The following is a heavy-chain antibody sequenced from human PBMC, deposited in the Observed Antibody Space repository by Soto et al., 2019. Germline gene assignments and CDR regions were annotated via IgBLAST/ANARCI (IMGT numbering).Heavy chain of an antibody. Sequence: QLQLQESGSGLVKPSQTLSLTCSVSGGSFNSGGYSWSWIRQPPGQGLEWIGYVYHNGRPFYSPSLNGRVTISVDASKSQFSLDLSSVTAADTAVYYCARAVGASAYFDFWGQGALVTVSS. J-gene: IGHJ4*02. CDR2: VYHNGRP. V-gene: IGHV4-30-2*01. CDR1: GGSFNSGGYS. D-gene: IGHD1-26*01. CDR3: ARAVGASAYFDF.